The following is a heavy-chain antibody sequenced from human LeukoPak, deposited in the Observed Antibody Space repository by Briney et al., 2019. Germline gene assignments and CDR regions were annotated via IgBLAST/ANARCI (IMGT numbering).Heavy chain of an antibody. Sequence: SVKVSCKASGGTFSSYAISWVRQAPGQGLEWMGRIIPIFGIANYAQKFQGRVTITADKSTSTAYMELRSLRSEDTAVYYCARGFSKSSSWDSWGQGTLVTVSS. V-gene: IGHV1-69*04. CDR1: GGTFSSYA. CDR3: ARGFSKSSSWDS. J-gene: IGHJ5*01. CDR2: IIPIFGIA. D-gene: IGHD6-13*01.